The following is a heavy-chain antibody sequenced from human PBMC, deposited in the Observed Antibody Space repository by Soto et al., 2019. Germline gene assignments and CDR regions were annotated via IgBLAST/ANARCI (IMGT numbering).Heavy chain of an antibody. Sequence: VGSLRLSCATSGFTLNNHWMGWVRQAPGKGLEWVANVKYDESEKYYVDSVKGRFTISRDNAKNSLYLQMDCLRAEDMALYYCARSLRWGDGFDIWGQGTMVTVSS. CDR2: VKYDESEK. CDR1: GFTLNNHW. D-gene: IGHD3-16*01. CDR3: ARSLRWGDGFDI. V-gene: IGHV3-7*01. J-gene: IGHJ3*02.